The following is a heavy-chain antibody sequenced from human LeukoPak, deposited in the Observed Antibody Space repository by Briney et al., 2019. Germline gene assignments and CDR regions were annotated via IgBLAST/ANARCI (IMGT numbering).Heavy chain of an antibody. CDR1: GFTFRSYS. V-gene: IGHV3-21*01. J-gene: IGHJ5*02. CDR2: ISSSSSYI. CDR3: ARDGSNGGFDP. Sequence: PWGSLRLSCAASGFTFRSYSMNWVRQAPGKGLEWVSSISSSSSYIYYADSVRGRFTISRDNAKNSLCLQMNSLRAEDTAVYYCARDGSNGGFDPWGQGTLVTVSS. D-gene: IGHD1-26*01.